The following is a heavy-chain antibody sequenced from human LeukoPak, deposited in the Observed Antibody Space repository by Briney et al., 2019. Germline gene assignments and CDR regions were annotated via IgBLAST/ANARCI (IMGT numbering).Heavy chain of an antibody. CDR2: IIPILGIV. CDR1: GGTFSSYA. D-gene: IGHD4-23*01. CDR3: AREINEVTPLRYFDY. V-gene: IGHV1-69*04. J-gene: IGHJ4*02. Sequence: SVKVSCKASGGTFSSYAISWVRQAPGQGLEWMGRIIPILGIVNYAQKFQGRVTITADESTSTAYMELSSLRSEDTAVYYCAREINEVTPLRYFDYWGQGTLVTVSS.